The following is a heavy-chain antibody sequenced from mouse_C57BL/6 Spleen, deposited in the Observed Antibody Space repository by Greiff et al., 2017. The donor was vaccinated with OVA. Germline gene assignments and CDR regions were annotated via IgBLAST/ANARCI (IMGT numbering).Heavy chain of an antibody. Sequence: EVQRVESGGGLVQPKGSLKLSCAASGFSFNTYAMNWVRQAPGKGLEWVARIRSKSNNYATYYADSVKDRFTISRDDSESMLYLQMNNLKTEDTAMYYCVRPLYYGSSSYAMDYWGQGTSVTVSS. CDR1: GFSFNTYA. D-gene: IGHD1-1*01. J-gene: IGHJ4*01. CDR3: VRPLYYGSSSYAMDY. CDR2: IRSKSNNYAT. V-gene: IGHV10-1*01.